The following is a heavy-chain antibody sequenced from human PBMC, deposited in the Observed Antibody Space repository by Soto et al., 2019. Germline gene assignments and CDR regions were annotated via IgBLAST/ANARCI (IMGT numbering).Heavy chain of an antibody. Sequence: QVQLVQSGAEVKKPGSSVKVSCKASGGTFSSYSINWVRQAPGQGLEWMGEIIPIFGTANYAQKIQGRVTITADESTSTAYMELSSLRSEDTAVYSCARDGGRHSGGMDYWGQGTLVTVSS. CDR1: GGTFSSYS. V-gene: IGHV1-69*01. CDR3: ARDGGRHSGGMDY. J-gene: IGHJ4*02. D-gene: IGHD1-26*01. CDR2: IIPIFGTA.